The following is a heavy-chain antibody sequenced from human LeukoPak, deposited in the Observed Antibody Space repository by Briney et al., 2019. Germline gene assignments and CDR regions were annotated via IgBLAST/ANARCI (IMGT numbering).Heavy chain of an antibody. Sequence: PGGSLRLSYTASGFTFGDYAMSWFRQAPGKGLEWVGFIRSKAYGGTTEYAASVKGRFTISRDDSKSIAYLQMNSLKTEDTAVYYCTTGQWELTTEIDYWGQGTLVTVSS. CDR2: IRSKAYGGTT. D-gene: IGHD1-26*01. V-gene: IGHV3-49*03. J-gene: IGHJ4*02. CDR1: GFTFGDYA. CDR3: TTGQWELTTEIDY.